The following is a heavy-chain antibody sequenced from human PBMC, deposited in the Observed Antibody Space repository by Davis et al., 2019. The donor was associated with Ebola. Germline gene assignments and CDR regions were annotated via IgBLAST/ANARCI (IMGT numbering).Heavy chain of an antibody. CDR2: ISHTGST. D-gene: IGHD3-3*01. CDR3: ARGVYDFWSNYIHHDAFDI. Sequence: SETLSLTSAVYGGSLTGYYWSWLRQSPGKGLEWIGEISHTGSTNYNPSLKSRVTISIDTSQFSLKMTSVTAADTAVYYCARGVYDFWSNYIHHDAFDIWGQGTMVTVS. J-gene: IGHJ3*02. CDR1: GGSLTGYY. V-gene: IGHV4-34*01.